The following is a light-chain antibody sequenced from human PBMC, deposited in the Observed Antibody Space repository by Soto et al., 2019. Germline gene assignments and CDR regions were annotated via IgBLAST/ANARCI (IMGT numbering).Light chain of an antibody. CDR1: QDIRSY. CDR3: QQVKTFPPT. CDR2: ASS. Sequence: DIQLTQSPSFLSAPVGDRVTITCRASQDIRSYLAWYQRKPGKAPKLLIYASSYLQSGVPSRFTGSDSGTEFTLTITGLQPEDFATYYCQQVKTFPPTFGQGTKLQIK. V-gene: IGKV1-9*01. J-gene: IGKJ1*01.